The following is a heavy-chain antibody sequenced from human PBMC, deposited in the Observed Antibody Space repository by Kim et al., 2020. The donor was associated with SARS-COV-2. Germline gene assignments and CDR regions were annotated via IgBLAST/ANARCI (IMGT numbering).Heavy chain of an antibody. Sequence: NYAQKFQGRVTMTRDTSISTAYMELSRLRSDDTAVYYCARDQWGNDAFDIWGQGTMVTVSS. V-gene: IGHV1-2*02. D-gene: IGHD7-27*01. J-gene: IGHJ3*02. CDR3: ARDQWGNDAFDI.